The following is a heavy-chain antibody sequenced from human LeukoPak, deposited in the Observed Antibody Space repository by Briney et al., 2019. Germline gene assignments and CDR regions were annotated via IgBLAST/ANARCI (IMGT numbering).Heavy chain of an antibody. D-gene: IGHD2-2*01. CDR1: GFTFSSYS. CDR2: ISSSSYI. J-gene: IGHJ6*02. CDR3: ARHIVVVPAPGSDYYGMDV. Sequence: GGSLRLSCAASGFTFSSYSMNWVRQAPGKGLEWVSSISSSSYIYYADPVKGRFTISRDNAKNSLYLQMNSLRAEDTAVYYCARHIVVVPAPGSDYYGMDVWGQGTTVTVSS. V-gene: IGHV3-21*01.